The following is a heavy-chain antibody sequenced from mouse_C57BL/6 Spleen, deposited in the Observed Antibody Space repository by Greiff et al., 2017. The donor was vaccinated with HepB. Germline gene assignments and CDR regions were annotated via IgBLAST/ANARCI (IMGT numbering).Heavy chain of an antibody. J-gene: IGHJ4*01. Sequence: QVQLKESGPELVKPGASVKISCKASGYAFSSSWMNWVKQRPGQGLEWIGRIYPGDGDTNYNGKFKGKATLTADTSSTTAYMQLSSLTSEDSAVYFCARLYFGCSSYALDYWGQGTSVTVSS. CDR3: ARLYFGCSSYALDY. D-gene: IGHD1-1*01. CDR1: GYAFSSSW. V-gene: IGHV1-82*01. CDR2: IYPGDGDT.